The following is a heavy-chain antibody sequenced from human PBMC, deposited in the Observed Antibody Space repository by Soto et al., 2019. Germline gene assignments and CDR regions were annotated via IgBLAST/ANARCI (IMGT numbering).Heavy chain of an antibody. D-gene: IGHD1-26*01. Sequence: QLVQSGAEVKQPGAAVRVSCKASGNTDTIYFIHWLRLAPGQGLEWLGWINSVSGGTNYAHKFLGGVTMTRDRSTTPAFMELRGLRSDDTAVYYCARGGSYYALWGQGTLVTVSS. CDR3: ARGGSYYAL. V-gene: IGHV1-2*02. CDR2: INSVSGGT. CDR1: GNTDTIYF. J-gene: IGHJ4*02.